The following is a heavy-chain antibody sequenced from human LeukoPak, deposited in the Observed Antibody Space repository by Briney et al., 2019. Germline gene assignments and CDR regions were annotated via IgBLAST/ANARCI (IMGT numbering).Heavy chain of an antibody. V-gene: IGHV4-59*01. J-gene: IGHJ4*02. Sequence: PSVTLSLTCTVSGGSISSYYWRWMPQPPGKGLVWIGYIYYSGSTNYQPPLKSRVTISVDTSKNQFSPKLSSVTAADTAVYYFARVGDYGEIDYWGQGTLVTVSS. D-gene: IGHD4-17*01. CDR2: IYYSGST. CDR1: GGSISSYY. CDR3: ARVGDYGEIDY.